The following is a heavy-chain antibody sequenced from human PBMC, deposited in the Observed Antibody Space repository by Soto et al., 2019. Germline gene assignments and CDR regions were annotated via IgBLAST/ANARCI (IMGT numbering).Heavy chain of an antibody. CDR2: ISYDGSNK. CDR1: GFTFSSYA. J-gene: IGHJ6*02. D-gene: IGHD2-2*01. V-gene: IGHV3-30-3*01. Sequence: GGSLRLSCAASGFTFSSYAMHWVRQAPGKGLEWVAVISYDGSNKYYADSVKGRFTISRDNSKNTLYLQMNSLRAEDTAVYYCARDGFPYCSSTSCYYYYYYYGMDVWGQGTTVTVSS. CDR3: ARDGFPYCSSTSCYYYYYYYGMDV.